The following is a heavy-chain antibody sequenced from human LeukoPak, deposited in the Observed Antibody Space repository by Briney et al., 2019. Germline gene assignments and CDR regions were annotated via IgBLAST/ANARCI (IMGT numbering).Heavy chain of an antibody. CDR3: ARDGGDYDTDAFDI. Sequence: PSETLSLTCTVSGGSISSYYWSWIRQPPGKGLEWIGYIYYSGSTNYNPSLKSRVTISVDTSKNQFSLKLSSVTAADMAVYYCARDGGDYDTDAFDIWGQGTMVTVSS. D-gene: IGHD2-21*02. CDR2: IYYSGST. V-gene: IGHV4-59*01. J-gene: IGHJ3*02. CDR1: GGSISSYY.